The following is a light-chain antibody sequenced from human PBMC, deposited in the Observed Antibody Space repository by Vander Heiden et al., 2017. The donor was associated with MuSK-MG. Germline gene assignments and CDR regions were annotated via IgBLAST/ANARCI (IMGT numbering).Light chain of an antibody. V-gene: IGKV1-39*01. J-gene: IGKJ2*01. CDR3: QQSYSTPMYT. Sequence: IQMTQSPSSLSASVGDRVPLTCRAYHSLGIFLNWYQLKPGKAPKALISGASHLWSGVPSRFGGGGSGTDFTLTITGLQPEDFATYVCQQSYSTPMYTFGQGTKLDIK. CDR2: GAS. CDR1: HSLGIF.